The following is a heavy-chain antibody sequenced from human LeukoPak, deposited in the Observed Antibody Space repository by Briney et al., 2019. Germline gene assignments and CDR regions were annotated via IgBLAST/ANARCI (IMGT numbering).Heavy chain of an antibody. CDR2: INPNSGGT. J-gene: IGHJ4*02. CDR3: ARLLYYDSSGYPDY. V-gene: IGHV1-2*02. D-gene: IGHD3-22*01. Sequence: GASVKVSCKASGYTFTGYYMHWVRQAPGQGLEWMGWINPNSGGTNYAQKFQGRVTMTRDTSISTAYMELSRLRSDDTAVYYCARLLYYDSSGYPDYWGQGTLVTVSS. CDR1: GYTFTGYY.